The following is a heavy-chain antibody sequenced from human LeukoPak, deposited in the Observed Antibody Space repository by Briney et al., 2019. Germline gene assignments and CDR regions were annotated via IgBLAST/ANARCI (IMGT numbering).Heavy chain of an antibody. Sequence: GGSLRLSCAASGFTFSSYGMHWVRQAPGKGLEWVAVISYDGSNKYYADSVKGRFTISRDNSKNTLYLQMDSLRAEDTAVYYCAKDMYYYDSSGYYYVPFDWGQGTLVTVSS. V-gene: IGHV3-30*18. J-gene: IGHJ4*02. CDR3: AKDMYYYDSSGYYYVPFD. CDR1: GFTFSSYG. D-gene: IGHD3-22*01. CDR2: ISYDGSNK.